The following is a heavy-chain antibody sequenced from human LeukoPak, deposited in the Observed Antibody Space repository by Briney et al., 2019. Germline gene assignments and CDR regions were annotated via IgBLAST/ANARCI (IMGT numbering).Heavy chain of an antibody. Sequence: PGGSLRLSCAASGVTFSSNYMTWVRQAPGKGLEWVSVIYSGGTTYYDNPVKSCFVISRDNSKNTLYLQMNTLVAEDTAMYYGARATDRGYDPCDSWGQGTLVTVSS. D-gene: IGHD5-12*01. V-gene: IGHV3-66*01. CDR1: GVTFSSNY. CDR3: ARATDRGYDPCDS. J-gene: IGHJ4*02. CDR2: IYSGGTT.